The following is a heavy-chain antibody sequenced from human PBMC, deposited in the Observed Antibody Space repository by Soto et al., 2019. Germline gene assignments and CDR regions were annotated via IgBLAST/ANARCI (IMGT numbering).Heavy chain of an antibody. CDR1: GYSFTNYW. Sequence: GESLKISCKGFGYSFTNYWIGWVRQMPGKGLEWMGIIYPGDSDTTYSPSFQGQVTISADKSLNTAYLQWSSLKASDTAMYYCARRGYNNYDLDSWGQGTLVTVSS. D-gene: IGHD4-4*01. J-gene: IGHJ4*02. V-gene: IGHV5-51*01. CDR3: ARRGYNNYDLDS. CDR2: IYPGDSDT.